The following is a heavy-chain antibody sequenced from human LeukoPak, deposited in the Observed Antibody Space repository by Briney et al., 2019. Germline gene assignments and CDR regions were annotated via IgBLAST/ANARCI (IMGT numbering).Heavy chain of an antibody. Sequence: ASVTVSCTASGYTFTGYYMHWVRQAPGQGQGRMGWINPNSGGTNYAQKFQGRVTMTRDTSISTAYMELSRLRSDDTAVYYCARQAVFGVVIPQGWFDPWGQGTLVTVSS. CDR1: GYTFTGYY. D-gene: IGHD3-3*01. V-gene: IGHV1-2*02. CDR3: ARQAVFGVVIPQGWFDP. CDR2: INPNSGGT. J-gene: IGHJ5*02.